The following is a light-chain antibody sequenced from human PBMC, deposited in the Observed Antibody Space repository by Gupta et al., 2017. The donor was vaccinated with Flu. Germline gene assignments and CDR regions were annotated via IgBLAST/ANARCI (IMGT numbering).Light chain of an antibody. CDR2: GDS. V-gene: IGLV3-21*02. CDR3: QVCDSSSDRVV. J-gene: IGLJ2*01. Sequence: SYVLTQSPSVSVAPAQTARITCGGKNIGSISVHWYQPKPGQAPVLVVYGDSARPSGIPERFSGSNSGNTATLTISRVEAGDEADYYCQVCDSSSDRVVFGGGTKLTVL. CDR1: NIGSIS.